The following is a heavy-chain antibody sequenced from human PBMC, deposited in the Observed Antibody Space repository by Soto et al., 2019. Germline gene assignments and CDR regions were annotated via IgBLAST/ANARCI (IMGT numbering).Heavy chain of an antibody. Sequence: SETLSLTCAVYGGSFSGYYWSWIRQPPGKGLEWIGEINHSGSTNYNPSLKSRVTISVDTSKNQFSLKLSSMTAADTAVYYCASRRVPAATRNNWFDPWGQGTLVTVSS. CDR2: INHSGST. V-gene: IGHV4-34*01. D-gene: IGHD2-2*01. CDR1: GGSFSGYY. CDR3: ASRRVPAATRNNWFDP. J-gene: IGHJ5*02.